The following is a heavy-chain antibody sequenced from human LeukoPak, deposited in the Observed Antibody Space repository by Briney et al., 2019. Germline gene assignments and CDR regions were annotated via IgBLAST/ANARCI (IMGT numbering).Heavy chain of an antibody. CDR2: ISSSGSTI. Sequence: GGSLRLSCAASGFTFSSYEMNWVRQAPGKGLEWVSYISSSGSTIYYADSVKGRFTISRDNAKNSLYLQMDSLRAEDTAVYYCARDPYYGDYVVWGQGTLVTVSS. D-gene: IGHD4-17*01. CDR3: ARDPYYGDYVV. J-gene: IGHJ4*02. V-gene: IGHV3-48*03. CDR1: GFTFSSYE.